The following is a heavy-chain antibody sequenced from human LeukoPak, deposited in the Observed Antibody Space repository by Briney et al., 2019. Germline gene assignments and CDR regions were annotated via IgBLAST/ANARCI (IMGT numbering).Heavy chain of an antibody. CDR2: VSGGGTTT. V-gene: IGHV3-23*01. Sequence: GGSLRLSCAASGFTFSNYAMSWVRQAPGKGLEWVSTVSGGGTTTYYPDSAGGRFTISRDNSKNTLYLQMNSLTAEDTAVYYCPRQSYASGWNPFDYWGQGILVTVSS. CDR1: GFTFSNYA. J-gene: IGHJ4*02. CDR3: PRQSYASGWNPFDY. D-gene: IGHD6-19*01.